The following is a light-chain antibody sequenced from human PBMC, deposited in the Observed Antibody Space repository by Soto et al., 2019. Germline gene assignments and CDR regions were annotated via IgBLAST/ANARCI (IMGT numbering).Light chain of an antibody. CDR1: QTISSC. CDR2: KAS. J-gene: IGKJ1*01. V-gene: IGKV1-5*03. CDR3: QHYNSYSEA. Sequence: DIQMTQPPSTLSGSVGDRVTITCRASQTISSCLAWYQQKPGKAPKLLIYKASTLKSGVPSRFSGSGSGTEFTLTISSLQPDDFATYYCQHYNSYSEAFGQGTKVDIK.